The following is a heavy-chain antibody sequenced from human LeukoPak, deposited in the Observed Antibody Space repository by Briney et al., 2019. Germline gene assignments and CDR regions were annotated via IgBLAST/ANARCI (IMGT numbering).Heavy chain of an antibody. D-gene: IGHD4-23*01. CDR3: TTTVVCH. J-gene: IGHJ4*02. CDR1: GFTVSGKY. Sequence: GGSLRLSCAVSGFTVSGKYMSWVRQAPGKGLEWVSLIYSGGTTYYADSVKGRFTISRDNSKNTLYLQMNSLRAEDTAVYYCTTTVVCHWGQGTLVTVSS. CDR2: IYSGGTT. V-gene: IGHV3-53*01.